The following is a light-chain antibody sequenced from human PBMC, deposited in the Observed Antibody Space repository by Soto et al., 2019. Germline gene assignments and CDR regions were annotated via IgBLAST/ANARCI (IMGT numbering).Light chain of an antibody. CDR1: QSISSSY. CDR3: QQDYNLPIT. Sequence: EVVLTQSPATLSLSPGEGATLSCRASQSISSSYLSWYQQKPGQAPRLLIYGASTRATGIPARFSGSGRGSGTDFTLTISSLQPEDFAVYYCQQDYNLPITFGQGTRLEMK. J-gene: IGKJ5*01. V-gene: IGKV3D-7*01. CDR2: GAS.